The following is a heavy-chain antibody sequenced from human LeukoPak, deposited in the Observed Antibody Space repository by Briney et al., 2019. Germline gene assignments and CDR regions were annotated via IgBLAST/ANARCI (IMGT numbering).Heavy chain of an antibody. Sequence: GASVKVSCKVSGYTLTELSMHWVRQAPGKGLEWMGGFDPEDGETIYAQKFQGRVTMTEDTSTDTAYMELSILRSEDTAVYYCATGRRYSSSWYLIDYWGQGTLVTVSS. J-gene: IGHJ4*02. CDR2: FDPEDGET. D-gene: IGHD6-13*01. CDR3: ATGRRYSSSWYLIDY. V-gene: IGHV1-24*01. CDR1: GYTLTELS.